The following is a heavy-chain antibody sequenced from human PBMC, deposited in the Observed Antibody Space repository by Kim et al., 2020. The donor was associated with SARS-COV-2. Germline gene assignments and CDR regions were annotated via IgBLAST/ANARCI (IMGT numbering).Heavy chain of an antibody. J-gene: IGHJ6*02. CDR3: ARTSPKHYYYYYGMDV. Sequence: SLKSRVTISVDPSKNQFSLKLSSVTAADTAVYYCARTSPKHYYYYYGMDVWGQGTTVTVSS. V-gene: IGHV4-34*01.